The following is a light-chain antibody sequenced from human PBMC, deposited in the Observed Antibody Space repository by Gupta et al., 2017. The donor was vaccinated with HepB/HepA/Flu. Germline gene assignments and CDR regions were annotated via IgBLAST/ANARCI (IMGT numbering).Light chain of an antibody. Sequence: EIVMTQSPATLSVSPGERATLSCRASQSVSSNYLAWYQQKPGQAPRLLIDGASTRFTGVPARFSGSGSGTEFTLTITSLQSEDVAVYYCEQYNNWPFTFGQGTKLEIK. CDR3: EQYNNWPFT. CDR2: GAS. CDR1: QSVSSN. J-gene: IGKJ2*01. V-gene: IGKV3-15*01.